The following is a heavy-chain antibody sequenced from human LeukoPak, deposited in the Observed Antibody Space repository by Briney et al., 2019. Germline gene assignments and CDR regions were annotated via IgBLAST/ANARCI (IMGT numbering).Heavy chain of an antibody. CDR1: GFTFGDYA. J-gene: IGHJ4*02. CDR3: TRSQAYSGYAEGFDY. Sequence: GGSLRLSCTASGFTFGDYAMSWVRQAPGKGLEWVGFIRSKAYGGTTEYAASMKGRFTISRDDSKSIAYLQMNSLKTEDTAVYYCTRSQAYSGYAEGFDYWGQGTLVTVSS. CDR2: IRSKAYGGTT. D-gene: IGHD5-12*01. V-gene: IGHV3-49*04.